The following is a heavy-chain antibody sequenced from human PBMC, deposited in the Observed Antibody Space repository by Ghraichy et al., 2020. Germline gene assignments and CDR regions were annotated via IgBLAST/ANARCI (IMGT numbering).Heavy chain of an antibody. CDR1: GGSFSGYY. J-gene: IGHJ4*02. CDR2: INHSGST. CDR3: ASGRQGAAAGTRGY. D-gene: IGHD6-13*01. V-gene: IGHV4-34*01. Sequence: SQTLSLTCAVYGGSFSGYYWSWIRQPPGKGLEWIGEINHSGSTNYNPSLKSRVTISVDTSKNQFSLKLSSVTAADTAVYYCASGRQGAAAGTRGYWGQGTLVTVSS.